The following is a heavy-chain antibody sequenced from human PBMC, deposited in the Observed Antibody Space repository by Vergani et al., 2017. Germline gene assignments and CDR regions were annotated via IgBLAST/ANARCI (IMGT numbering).Heavy chain of an antibody. CDR3: ATKSCGTPGCQIGYFRE. Sequence: QVHLVESGGGVVQPGRSLRLSCVVSGFTSSYYGMHWVRQAPGKGLEWVAVISYDETQKYYADSVKGRFTISRDNSKSTLYLQMNSLITEDTAVYYCATKSCGTPGCQIGYFREWGQGTLVTVSS. CDR2: ISYDETQK. CDR1: GFTSSYYG. J-gene: IGHJ4*02. D-gene: IGHD1-1*01. V-gene: IGHV3-30*03.